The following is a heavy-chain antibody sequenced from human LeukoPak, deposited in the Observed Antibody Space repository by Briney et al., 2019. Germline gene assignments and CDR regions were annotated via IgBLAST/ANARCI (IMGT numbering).Heavy chain of an antibody. J-gene: IGHJ3*02. CDR1: GGTFSSYA. CDR2: IIPIFGTA. V-gene: IGHV1-69*13. D-gene: IGHD3-10*01. CDR3: ARPFRGVSGYDAYDM. Sequence: GASVKVSCKASGGTFSSYAISWVRQAPGQGLEWMGGIIPIFGTANYAQKFQGRVTITADESTSTVYMDLSSLRSEDTAMYYCARPFRGVSGYDAYDMWGQGTPVTVT.